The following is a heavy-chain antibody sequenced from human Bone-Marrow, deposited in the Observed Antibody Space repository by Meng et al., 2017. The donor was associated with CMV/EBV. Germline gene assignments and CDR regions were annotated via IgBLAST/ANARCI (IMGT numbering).Heavy chain of an antibody. CDR2: IIPIFGTA. J-gene: IGHJ5*02. V-gene: IGHV1-69*06. Sequence: SVKVSCKASGGTFSSYAISWVRQAPGQGLEWMGGIIPIFGTANYAQKFQGRVTITADTSTSTAYMELSSLRSEDTAVYYCARDLTGPYCGGDCYSDWFDPWGQGTLVTVSS. D-gene: IGHD2-21*01. CDR3: ARDLTGPYCGGDCYSDWFDP. CDR1: GGTFSSYA.